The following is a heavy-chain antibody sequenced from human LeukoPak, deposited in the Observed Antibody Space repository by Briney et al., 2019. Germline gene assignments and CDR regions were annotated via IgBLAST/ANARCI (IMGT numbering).Heavy chain of an antibody. CDR3: ARESLIGNHRGY. Sequence: PSETLSLTCTVSGGSISSGSYYWSWIRQPAGKGLEWIGRIYTSGSTNYNPSLKSRVTISVDTSKNQFSLKLSSVTAADTAVYYCARESLIGNHRGYWGQGTLVTVSS. J-gene: IGHJ4*02. D-gene: IGHD1-14*01. V-gene: IGHV4-61*02. CDR2: IYTSGST. CDR1: GGSISSGSYY.